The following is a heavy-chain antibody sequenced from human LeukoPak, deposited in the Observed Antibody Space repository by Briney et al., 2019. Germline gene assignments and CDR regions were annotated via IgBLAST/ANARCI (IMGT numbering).Heavy chain of an antibody. CDR1: GFTFSSYG. CDR3: AKDLYSGSPTPTPN. CDR2: ISASGGST. J-gene: IGHJ4*02. D-gene: IGHD1-26*01. V-gene: IGHV3-23*01. Sequence: WGSLRLSCAASGFTFSSYGMSWVRQAPGKGLEWVSAISASGGSTYYADSVKGRFTISRDNSKNRLNLQMNSLRAEDTAVYYCAKDLYSGSPTPTPNWGQGTLVTVSS.